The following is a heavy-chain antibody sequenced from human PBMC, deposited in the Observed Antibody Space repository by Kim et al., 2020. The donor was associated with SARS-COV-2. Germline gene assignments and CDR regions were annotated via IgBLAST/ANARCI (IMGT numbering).Heavy chain of an antibody. D-gene: IGHD3-10*01. Sequence: AVSVKSRITINPDTSKNQFSLQLNSVTPEDTAVYYCARRISYYGSGGFDYWGQGTLVTVSS. V-gene: IGHV6-1*01. CDR3: ARRISYYGSGGFDY. J-gene: IGHJ4*02.